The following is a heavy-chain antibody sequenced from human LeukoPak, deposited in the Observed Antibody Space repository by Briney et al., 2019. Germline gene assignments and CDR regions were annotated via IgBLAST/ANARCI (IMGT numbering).Heavy chain of an antibody. V-gene: IGHV4-4*07. Sequence: KASETLSLTCTVSGGSISSCYWSWIRQPAGKGLEWIGRIYTSGSTNYNPSLKSRVTMSVDTSKNQFSLKLSSVTAADTAVYYCARAVGNYDCSGLYYYYYMDVWGKGTTVTVSS. D-gene: IGHD3-22*01. J-gene: IGHJ6*03. CDR1: GGSISSCY. CDR2: IYTSGST. CDR3: ARAVGNYDCSGLYYYYYMDV.